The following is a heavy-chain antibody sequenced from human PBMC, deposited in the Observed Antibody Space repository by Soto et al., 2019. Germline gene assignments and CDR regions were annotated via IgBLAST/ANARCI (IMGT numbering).Heavy chain of an antibody. CDR2: IYHRGRT. D-gene: IGHD2-21*01. CDR1: GGSISSSNW. CDR3: ARVYAFESCGHCYRWLDP. Sequence: SDTLSLTCAVSGGSISSSNWWSRVRQPPGKGLEWTGEIYHRGRTNYNPALKSRVTILVDKSKDKYSLYLSSVSAADTALYDCARVYAFESCGHCYRWLDPWGQGALVTVSS. J-gene: IGHJ5*02. V-gene: IGHV4-4*02.